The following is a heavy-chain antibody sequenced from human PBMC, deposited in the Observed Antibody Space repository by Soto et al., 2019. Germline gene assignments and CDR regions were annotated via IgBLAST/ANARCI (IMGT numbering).Heavy chain of an antibody. CDR1: GYTLTELS. CDR2: FDPEDGET. J-gene: IGHJ4*02. V-gene: IGHV1-24*01. CDR3: ATVALYYYGSGSYSFDY. D-gene: IGHD3-10*01. Sequence: ASVKVSCKVSGYTLTELSMHWVRQAPGKGLEWMGGFDPEDGETIYAQKFQGRVTMTEDTSTDTAYMELSSLRSEDTAVYYCATVALYYYGSGSYSFDYWGQGTLVTSPQ.